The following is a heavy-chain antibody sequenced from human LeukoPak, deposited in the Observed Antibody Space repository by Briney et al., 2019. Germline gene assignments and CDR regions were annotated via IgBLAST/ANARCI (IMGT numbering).Heavy chain of an antibody. J-gene: IGHJ4*02. CDR1: GYSISSGYY. D-gene: IGHD2-21*02. Sequence: KPSETLSLTCTVSGYSISSGYYWGWIRQPPGKGLEWIGSIYHRGSTYYNPSLKSRVTISVDTSKNQFSLKLSSVTAADTAVYYCASRGGEYCGGDCYSAPFDYWGQGTLVTVSS. CDR3: ASRGGEYCGGDCYSAPFDY. V-gene: IGHV4-38-2*02. CDR2: IYHRGST.